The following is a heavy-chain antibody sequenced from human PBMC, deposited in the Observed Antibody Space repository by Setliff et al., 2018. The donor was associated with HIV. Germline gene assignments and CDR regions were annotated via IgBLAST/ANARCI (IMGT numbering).Heavy chain of an antibody. CDR1: GDSVNSYNYY. CDR2: IYYSGSS. D-gene: IGHD2-15*01. J-gene: IGHJ4*02. V-gene: IGHV4-31*03. Sequence: SETLSLTCKVSGDSVNSYNYYWSWIRQHPGKGLEWIGYIYYSGSSYYNPSVRSRVIMSLDTSEKSLYLQMNSLKIEDTAVYYCVRGLGSEFDYWGQGTLVTVSS. CDR3: VRGLGSEFDY.